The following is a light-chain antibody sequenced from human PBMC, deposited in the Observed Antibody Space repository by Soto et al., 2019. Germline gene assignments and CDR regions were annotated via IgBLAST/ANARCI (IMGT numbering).Light chain of an antibody. Sequence: DIQMTQSPSTLSASVGDRVTITCRASQSITNWLASYQQKPGKAPKLLISKASSLESGVPSRFSGSGSGTDFTLTISSLQPDDFATYYCQQYISYSSFGQGTKVEIK. J-gene: IGKJ2*01. CDR1: QSITNW. CDR3: QQYISYSS. CDR2: KAS. V-gene: IGKV1-5*03.